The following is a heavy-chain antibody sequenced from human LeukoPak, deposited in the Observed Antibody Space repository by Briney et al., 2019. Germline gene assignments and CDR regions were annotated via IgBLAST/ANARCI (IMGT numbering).Heavy chain of an antibody. CDR1: GFTFSTYS. Sequence: PGGSLRLSCAASGFTFSTYSMNWVRQAPGKGLEWVSYISSSSTIYYADSVKGRFTISRDNAKNSLYLQMNSLRDEDTAVHYCARDDSSTWYIGYWGQGTLVTVSS. V-gene: IGHV3-48*02. CDR2: ISSSSTI. D-gene: IGHD6-13*01. J-gene: IGHJ4*02. CDR3: ARDDSSTWYIGY.